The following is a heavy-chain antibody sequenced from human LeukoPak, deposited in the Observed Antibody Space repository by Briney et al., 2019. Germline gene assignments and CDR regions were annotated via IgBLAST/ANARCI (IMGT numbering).Heavy chain of an antibody. V-gene: IGHV3-53*01. CDR2: IYSDGTS. D-gene: IGHD7-27*01. CDR3: TKTGGPWD. Sequence: GGSLRLSCAASGFTVSNSYMSWIRQAPGKGLEWVSVIYSDGTSYYADSVKARFSISRDNSKNTLYLRMNSLRVEDTAMYYCTKTGGPWDWGQGTLVTVSS. CDR1: GFTVSNSY. J-gene: IGHJ4*02.